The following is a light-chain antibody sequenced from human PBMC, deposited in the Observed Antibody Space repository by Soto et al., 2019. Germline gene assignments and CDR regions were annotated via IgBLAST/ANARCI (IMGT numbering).Light chain of an antibody. CDR3: QQRSNWPPLYT. CDR2: DAS. J-gene: IGKJ2*01. Sequence: EIVLTQSPATLSLSPGERATLSCRASQSVSSYLAWYQQKPGQAPRLLIYDASNSATGIPARFSGSGSGTNFTLTISSLEPEDCAVYYCQQRSNWPPLYTFGQGTKLEI. CDR1: QSVSSY. V-gene: IGKV3-11*01.